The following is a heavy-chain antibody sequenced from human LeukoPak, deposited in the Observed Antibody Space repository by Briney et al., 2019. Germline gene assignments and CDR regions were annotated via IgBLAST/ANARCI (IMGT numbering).Heavy chain of an antibody. CDR2: ISGSGGST. D-gene: IGHD2-2*01. Sequence: GGSLRLSCAASGFSFSVFWTHWVRQVRGPGPVFVSGISGSGGSTYYADSVKGRFTISRDNSKNTLFLQMNSLRAEDRAVYYCAKDSLRTVPKASFDSWGQGTLVTVSS. CDR3: AKDSLRTVPKASFDS. V-gene: IGHV3-23*01. CDR1: GFSFSVFW. J-gene: IGHJ4*02.